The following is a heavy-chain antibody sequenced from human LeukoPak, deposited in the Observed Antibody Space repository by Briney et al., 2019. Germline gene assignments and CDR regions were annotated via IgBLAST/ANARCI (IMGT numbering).Heavy chain of an antibody. V-gene: IGHV3-21*01. CDR1: GFTFSSYS. J-gene: IGHJ3*02. CDR2: ITSSSNYI. D-gene: IGHD2-15*01. CDR3: ARDLGHCSGGNCYFDAFDI. Sequence: PGGSQRLSCVASGFTFSSYSMNWVRQAPGKGLEWVSSITSSSNYIYYADSLKGRFTISRDNAKNSLYLQMNSLRAEDTAVYYCARDLGHCSGGNCYFDAFDIWGPGTMVTVSS.